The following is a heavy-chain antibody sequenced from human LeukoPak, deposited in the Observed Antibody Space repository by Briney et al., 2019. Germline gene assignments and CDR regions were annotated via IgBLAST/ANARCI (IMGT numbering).Heavy chain of an antibody. V-gene: IGHV3-23*01. CDR2: ISGSGGTT. J-gene: IGHJ4*02. D-gene: IGHD3-10*01. CDR3: AKAIVRGVIALGYY. CDR1: GFTFSTYT. Sequence: GGSLRLSCAASGFTFSTYTMTWVRLAPGKGLEWVSTISGSGGTTYYADSVKGRFTISRDNSKNTLYLQMNSLRAEDTAVYYCAKAIVRGVIALGYYWGQGTLVTVSS.